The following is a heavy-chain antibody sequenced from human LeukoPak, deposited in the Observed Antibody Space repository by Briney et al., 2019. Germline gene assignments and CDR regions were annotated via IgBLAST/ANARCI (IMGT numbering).Heavy chain of an antibody. J-gene: IGHJ6*04. CDR2: IYYSGST. CDR1: GGSISSGGYY. D-gene: IGHD2-2*01. Sequence: SETLSLTCTVSGGSISSGGYYWSWIRQHPGKDLEWIGYIYYSGSTYYNPSLKSRVTISVDTSKNQFSLKLSSVTAADTAVYYCARSGPAAIRSLYYYYGMDVWGKGTTVTVSS. CDR3: ARSGPAAIRSLYYYYGMDV. V-gene: IGHV4-31*03.